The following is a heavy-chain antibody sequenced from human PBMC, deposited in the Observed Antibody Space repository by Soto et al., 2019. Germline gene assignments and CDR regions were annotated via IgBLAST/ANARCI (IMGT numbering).Heavy chain of an antibody. D-gene: IGHD1-1*01. CDR3: ARGLDDRDVPRWDY. J-gene: IGHJ4*02. V-gene: IGHV1-46*02. Sequence: QVQLMQSGAEVRKPGASVRLSCETSGYNFNQYYIHLVRQAPGQGLGWMGMINLRGGTTAYAQQFRWRVSVTGDASTRTAYAELRRMRSADTAIYFCARGLDDRDVPRWDYWGQVTLVTVSS. CDR1: GYNFNQYY. CDR2: INLRGGTT.